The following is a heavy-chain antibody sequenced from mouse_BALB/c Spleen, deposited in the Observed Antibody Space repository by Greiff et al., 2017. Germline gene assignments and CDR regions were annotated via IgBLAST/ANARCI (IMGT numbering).Heavy chain of an antibody. D-gene: IGHD1-1*01. CDR3: ARSGDYYGFAY. CDR1: GYTFTSYN. J-gene: IGHJ3*01. Sequence: QVQLKQPGAELVKPGASVKMSCKASGYTFTSYNMHWVKQTPGQGLEWIGAIYPGNGDTTYNQKFKGKATLTADKSSSTAYMQLSSLTSEDSAVYYCARSGDYYGFAYWGQGTLVTVSA. CDR2: IYPGNGDT. V-gene: IGHV1-12*01.